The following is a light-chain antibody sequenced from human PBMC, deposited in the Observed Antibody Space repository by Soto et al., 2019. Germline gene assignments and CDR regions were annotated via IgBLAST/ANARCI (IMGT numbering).Light chain of an antibody. J-gene: IGKJ1*01. CDR2: AAS. Sequence: AIRMTQSPSSLSASTGDRVTISCRASQGISSYLAWYQKKPGKAPKLLIYAASTLQSGVPSRFSGSGSRTDFTLTISCLQSEDFATYYCQQYYSYPRAFGQGTKVEIK. CDR1: QGISSY. CDR3: QQYYSYPRA. V-gene: IGKV1-8*01.